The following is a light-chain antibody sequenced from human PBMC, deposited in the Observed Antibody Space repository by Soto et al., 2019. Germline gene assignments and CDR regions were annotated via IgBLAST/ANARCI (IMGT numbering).Light chain of an antibody. CDR3: QQRSTWPLT. V-gene: IGKV3-11*01. CDR1: QSVSSY. J-gene: IGKJ2*01. CDR2: DAS. Sequence: EIVLTQSPATLSLSPGERATLSCRASQSVSSYLAWYQQKPGQAPRLLISDASNRATGIPARFSGSGSGTDFTLTISSLEPEDFAVYYCQQRSTWPLTFGQGTKLEIK.